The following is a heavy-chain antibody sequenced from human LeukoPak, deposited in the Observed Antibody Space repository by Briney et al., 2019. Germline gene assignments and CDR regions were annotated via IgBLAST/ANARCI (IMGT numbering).Heavy chain of an antibody. CDR1: GFTFSSYG. CDR2: IRFDGSNT. CDR3: AKDPDVAAALYYFDY. J-gene: IGHJ4*02. D-gene: IGHD6-13*01. V-gene: IGHV3-30*02. Sequence: PGGSLRLSCAASGFTFSSYGMHWVRQAPGKGLEWLTFIRFDGSNTYYADSVKGRFTISRDNSKNTLYLQMNSLRAEDTAVYYCAKDPDVAAALYYFDYWGQGTLVTVSS.